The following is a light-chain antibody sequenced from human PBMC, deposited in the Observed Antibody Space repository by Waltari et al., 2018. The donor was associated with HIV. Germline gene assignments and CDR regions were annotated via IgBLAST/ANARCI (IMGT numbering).Light chain of an antibody. CDR3: QQFYSVPYT. Sequence: DVVVTQSPHSLTVSVGERATLNCKSSQNLLYNSNKKNYLAWYRQKPGQRPKLLIYWASTRASGVPDRFSGSGSGTDFTLTISSLQTEDVAIYYCQQFYSVPYTFGQGTKLEIK. CDR1: QNLLYNSNKKNY. CDR2: WAS. V-gene: IGKV4-1*01. J-gene: IGKJ2*01.